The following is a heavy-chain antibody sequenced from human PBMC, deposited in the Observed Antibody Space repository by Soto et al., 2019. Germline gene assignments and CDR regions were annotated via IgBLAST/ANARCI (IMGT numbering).Heavy chain of an antibody. CDR3: ATSGLLGYSGGWYPGY. CDR1: VGSISSIIYY. V-gene: IGHV4-39*01. J-gene: IGHJ4*02. D-gene: IGHD6-19*01. Sequence: QLQLQESGPGLVKPSETLSLTCTVSVGSISSIIYYWGWIRQRPGKGLEWIGSIYYGGSNYYNPSLNRRVTITVDTSKNQFSLKPSYVTAADTAVYYCATSGLLGYSGGWYPGYWGQGTLVTVSS. CDR2: IYYGGSN.